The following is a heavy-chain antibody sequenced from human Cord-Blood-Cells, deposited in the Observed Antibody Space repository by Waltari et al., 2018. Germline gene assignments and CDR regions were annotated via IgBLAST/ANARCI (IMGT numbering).Heavy chain of an antibody. CDR3: ARGPDYGDYWYFDL. CDR2: ISAYNGNT. D-gene: IGHD4-17*01. J-gene: IGHJ2*01. V-gene: IGHV1-18*01. CDR1: GYTFTSYG. Sequence: SCKATGYTFTSYGISWVRQAPGQGLEWMGWISAYNGNTNYAQKLQGRVTMTTDTSTSTAYMELRSLRSDDTAVYYCARGPDYGDYWYFDLWGRCTLVTVSS.